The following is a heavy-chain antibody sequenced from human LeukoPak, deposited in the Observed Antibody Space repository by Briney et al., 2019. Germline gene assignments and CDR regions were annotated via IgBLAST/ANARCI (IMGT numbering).Heavy chain of an antibody. Sequence: ASVKVSCKASGYTFTGYYLHWVRQAPGQGLEWMGWINPNSGGTSYAQKFQGRVTMTRDTSITTAYMELSRLRSDDTAVYYCARGHGSSGYYSGYWGQGTLVTVSS. CDR1: GYTFTGYY. D-gene: IGHD3-22*01. J-gene: IGHJ4*02. CDR2: INPNSGGT. V-gene: IGHV1-2*02. CDR3: ARGHGSSGYYSGY.